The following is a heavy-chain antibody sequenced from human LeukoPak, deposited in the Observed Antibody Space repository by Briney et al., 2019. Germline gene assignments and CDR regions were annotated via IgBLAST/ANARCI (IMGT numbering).Heavy chain of an antibody. D-gene: IGHD2-15*01. V-gene: IGHV3-21*01. CDR2: ISSSSRYI. CDR3: AREGFPAAYDY. Sequence: GGSLRLSCAASGFTFISYSMNWLRQAPGKGLEWVSSISSSSRYIYYADSVKGRFTISRDTAKNSLYLQMNSLRAEDTAVYYCAREGFPAAYDYWGQGTLVTVSS. CDR1: GFTFISYS. J-gene: IGHJ4*02.